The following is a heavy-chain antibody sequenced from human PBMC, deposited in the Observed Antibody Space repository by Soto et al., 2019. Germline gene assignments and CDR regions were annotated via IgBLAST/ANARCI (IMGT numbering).Heavy chain of an antibody. CDR2: VIPILGIA. D-gene: IGHD3-10*01. V-gene: IGHV1-69*02. CDR3: ASSSRVLLDY. CDR1: GGTFSSYS. J-gene: IGHJ4*02. Sequence: QVQLVQSGAEVKKPGSSVKVSCKASGGTFSSYSISWVRQAPGQGLEWMGRVIPILGIANYAQKFQGRVTITADKSTSTAYMELSSLRSEDTAVYYCASSSRVLLDYWGQGTLVTVSS.